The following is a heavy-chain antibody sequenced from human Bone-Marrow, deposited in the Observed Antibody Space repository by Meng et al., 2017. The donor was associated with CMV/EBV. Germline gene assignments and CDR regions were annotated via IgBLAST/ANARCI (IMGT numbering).Heavy chain of an antibody. CDR2: INPNTDT. Sequence: QVRLWQSGVEVKKPGASVKVSCKASGYTFTGYYMHWVRQAPGQWLEWMGWINPNTDTNYAQNFQGRVTMTRDMSINTAYMELSRLTSGDTAVYYCARSSGWSRFDYWGQGTLVTVSS. J-gene: IGHJ4*02. V-gene: IGHV1-2*02. D-gene: IGHD6-19*01. CDR3: ARSSGWSRFDY. CDR1: GYTFTGYY.